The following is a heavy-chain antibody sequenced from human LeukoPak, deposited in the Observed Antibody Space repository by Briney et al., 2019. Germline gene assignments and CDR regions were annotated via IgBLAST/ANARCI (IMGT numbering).Heavy chain of an antibody. J-gene: IGHJ5*02. V-gene: IGHV1-46*01. D-gene: IGHD2-21*02. CDR1: GYTFTSYY. CDR3: ARDRIVVVTAVTPYNWFDP. CDR2: INPSDGST. Sequence: GASVKVSCKASGYTFTSYYMHWVRQAPGQGLEWMGIINPSDGSTSYAQKFQGRVTMTRDTSTSTVYMELSSLRSEDTAVYYCARDRIVVVTAVTPYNWFDPWGQGTLVTVSS.